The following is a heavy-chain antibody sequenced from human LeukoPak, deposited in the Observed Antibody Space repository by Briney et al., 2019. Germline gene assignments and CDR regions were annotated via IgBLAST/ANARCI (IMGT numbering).Heavy chain of an antibody. Sequence: GGSLRLSCAASGFTFSSYEMNWVRQAPGKGLEWVAVISYDGSNKYYADSVKGRFTISRDNSKNTLYLQMNSLRAEDTAVYYCARGWWLQLSLGLDYWGQGTLVTVSS. J-gene: IGHJ4*02. CDR3: ARGWWLQLSLGLDY. D-gene: IGHD5-24*01. CDR2: ISYDGSNK. V-gene: IGHV3-30-3*01. CDR1: GFTFSSYE.